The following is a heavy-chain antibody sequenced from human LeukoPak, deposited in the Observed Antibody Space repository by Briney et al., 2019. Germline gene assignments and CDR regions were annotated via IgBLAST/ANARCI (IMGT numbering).Heavy chain of an antibody. Sequence: GGSLRLSCAASGFTFSSYAMHWVRQAPGKGLEGVAFISYDGSNKYYADSVKGRFPISRDNSKNTLYLQMNSLRAEDTAVYYCARSMVRGVIGVLDYWGQGTLVTVSS. J-gene: IGHJ4*02. D-gene: IGHD3-10*01. V-gene: IGHV3-30-3*01. CDR3: ARSMVRGVIGVLDY. CDR2: ISYDGSNK. CDR1: GFTFSSYA.